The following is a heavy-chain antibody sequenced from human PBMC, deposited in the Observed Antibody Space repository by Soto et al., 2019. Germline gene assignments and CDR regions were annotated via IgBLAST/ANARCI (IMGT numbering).Heavy chain of an antibody. Sequence: QVQLVQSGAEEKKPGASVKVSCKASGYTFTSYAMHWVRQAPGQRLEWMGWINAGNGNTKYSQKFQGRVTLTRDTSASTAYMELSSLRSEDTSVYYCARAVGGPTSNLDYWGQGTLVTVSS. CDR1: GYTFTSYA. J-gene: IGHJ4*02. CDR2: INAGNGNT. V-gene: IGHV1-3*05. D-gene: IGHD3-16*01. CDR3: ARAVGGPTSNLDY.